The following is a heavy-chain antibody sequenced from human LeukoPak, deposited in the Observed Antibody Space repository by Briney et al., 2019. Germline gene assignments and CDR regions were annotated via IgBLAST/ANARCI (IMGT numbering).Heavy chain of an antibody. V-gene: IGHV4-39*01. CDR2: IYYSGST. CDR3: ARPAGVQREPNWFDP. Sequence: PSETLSLTCTVSGGSISSSSYYWGWIRQPPGKGLGWIGSIYYSGSTYYNPSLKSRVTISVDTSKNQFSLKLSSVTAADTAVYYRARPAGVQREPNWFDPWGQGTLVTVSS. D-gene: IGHD3-10*01. J-gene: IGHJ5*02. CDR1: GGSISSSSYY.